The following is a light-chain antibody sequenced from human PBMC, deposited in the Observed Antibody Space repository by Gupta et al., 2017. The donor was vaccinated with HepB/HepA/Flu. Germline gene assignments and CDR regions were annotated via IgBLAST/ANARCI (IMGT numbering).Light chain of an antibody. V-gene: IGLV2-11*01. J-gene: IGLJ1*01. Sequence: QSALTQPRSVSGSPGQSVTISCTGTSSDVANYNYVSWYQQHPGKAPKLIIYDVIKRPSGAPDRFSGSKSGNTASLTISGLQAEDEADYYCCSYAGRYTYVFGNGTKVTVL. CDR2: DVI. CDR3: CSYAGRYTYV. CDR1: SSDVANYNY.